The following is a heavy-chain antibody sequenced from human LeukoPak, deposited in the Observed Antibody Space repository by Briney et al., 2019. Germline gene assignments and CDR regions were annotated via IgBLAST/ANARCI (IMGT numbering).Heavy chain of an antibody. CDR2: ISAYNGNT. J-gene: IGHJ6*02. D-gene: IGHD6-13*01. V-gene: IGHV1-18*01. CDR1: GYTFTSYG. Sequence: ASVKVSCKASGYTFTSYGISWVRQAPGQGLEWMGWISAYNGNTNYAQKLQGRVTMTTDTSTSTAYMELRSLRSDDTAVYYCARTIAAAGAYYYYYGTDVWGQGTTVTVSS. CDR3: ARTIAAAGAYYYYYGTDV.